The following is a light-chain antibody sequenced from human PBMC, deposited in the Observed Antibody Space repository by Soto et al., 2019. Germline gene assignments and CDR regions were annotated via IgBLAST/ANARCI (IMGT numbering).Light chain of an antibody. CDR3: QSYDSRLTVV. CDR1: SSNIGAGYD. J-gene: IGLJ2*01. CDR2: GNI. Sequence: QSVLTQPPSVSGAPGQRVTISCTESSSNIGAGYDVHWYQQVPGTAPKLLIYGNINRPSGVPDRFSGSKSGTSASLAITGLQADDETDYYCQSYDSRLTVVFGGGTKLTVL. V-gene: IGLV1-40*01.